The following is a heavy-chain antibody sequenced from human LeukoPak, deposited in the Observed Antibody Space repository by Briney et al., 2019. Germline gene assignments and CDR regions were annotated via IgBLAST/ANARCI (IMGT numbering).Heavy chain of an antibody. J-gene: IGHJ4*02. CDR1: GFTFDDYA. Sequence: PGGSLRLSCAASGFTFDDYAMHWVRQAPGKGLEWVSGISWNSGSIGYADSVKGRFTISRDNAKNSLYLQMNSLRAEDTAVYYCAKDKFTIFGVDNWGQGTLVTVSS. CDR3: AKDKFTIFGVDN. D-gene: IGHD3-3*01. CDR2: ISWNSGSI. V-gene: IGHV3-9*01.